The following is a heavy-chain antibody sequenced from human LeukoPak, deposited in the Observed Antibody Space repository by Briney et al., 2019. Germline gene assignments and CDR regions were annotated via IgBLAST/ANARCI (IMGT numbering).Heavy chain of an antibody. Sequence: GRSLRLSCAASGFTFSSYGMHWVRQAPGKGLEWVAFIRYDGSNKYYADSVKGRFTISRDNSKNTLYLRMNSLRAEDKAVYYCASGYYYDSSGYYGGGNFDYWGQGTLVTVSS. V-gene: IGHV3-30*02. CDR1: GFTFSSYG. D-gene: IGHD3-22*01. CDR2: IRYDGSNK. CDR3: ASGYYYDSSGYYGGGNFDY. J-gene: IGHJ4*02.